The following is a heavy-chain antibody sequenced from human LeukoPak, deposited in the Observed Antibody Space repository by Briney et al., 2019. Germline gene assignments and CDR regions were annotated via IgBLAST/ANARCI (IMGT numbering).Heavy chain of an antibody. J-gene: IGHJ6*02. CDR1: GYTFTSYY. D-gene: IGHD2-15*01. Sequence: ASVKVSCKASGYTFTSYYMHWVRQAPGQGPEWMGIINPSGGSTSYAQKFQGRVTMTRDTSTSTVYMELSSLRSEDTAVYYCARDLPQSGSSSYYYYGMDVWGQGTTVTVSS. CDR3: ARDLPQSGSSSYYYYGMDV. V-gene: IGHV1-46*01. CDR2: INPSGGST.